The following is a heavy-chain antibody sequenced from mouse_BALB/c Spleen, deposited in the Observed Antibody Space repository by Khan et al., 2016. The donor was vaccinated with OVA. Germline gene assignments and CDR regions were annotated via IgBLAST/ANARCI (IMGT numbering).Heavy chain of an antibody. J-gene: IGHJ3*01. CDR1: GYSFTGYT. V-gene: IGHV1-37*01. CDR3: VRSASYGDYVEAWFAY. CDR2: INPYNGGT. Sequence: EVQLQQSGPELVKPGASMKMSCKASGYSFTGYTMNWVKQSHVKNLEWIGLINPYNGGTAYNQKFRGKATLTVDKSSNTAYMELLSLTSEDSAVYYCVRSASYGDYVEAWFAYWGLGTLVTVSA. D-gene: IGHD2-13*01.